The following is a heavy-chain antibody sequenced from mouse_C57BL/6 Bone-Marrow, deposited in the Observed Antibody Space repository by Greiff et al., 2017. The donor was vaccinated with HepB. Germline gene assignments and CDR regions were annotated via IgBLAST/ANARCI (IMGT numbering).Heavy chain of an antibody. Sequence: VQLQQSGAELVKPGASVKLSCKASGYTFTSYWMQWVKQRPGQGLEWIGEIDPSDSYTNYNQKFKGKATLTVDTSSSTAYMQLSSLTSEDSAVYYCAPLSWEGKDYFDYWGQGTTLTVSS. V-gene: IGHV1-50*01. CDR2: IDPSDSYT. CDR3: APLSWEGKDYFDY. D-gene: IGHD4-1*01. CDR1: GYTFTSYW. J-gene: IGHJ2*01.